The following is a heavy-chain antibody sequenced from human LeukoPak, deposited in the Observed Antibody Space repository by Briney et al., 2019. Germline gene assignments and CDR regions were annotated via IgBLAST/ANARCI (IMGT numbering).Heavy chain of an antibody. CDR3: ARDGDYDILTGYFDSGRRSVFDY. CDR1: GGSISSGSYY. V-gene: IGHV4-61*02. CDR2: IYTSGST. Sequence: TSSQTLSLTCTVSGGSISSGSYYWSWIRQPAGKGLEWIGRIYTSGSTNYNPSLKSRVTISVDTSKNQFSLRLNSVTAADTAVYYCARDGDYDILTGYFDSGRRSVFDYWGQGTLVTVSS. D-gene: IGHD3-9*01. J-gene: IGHJ4*02.